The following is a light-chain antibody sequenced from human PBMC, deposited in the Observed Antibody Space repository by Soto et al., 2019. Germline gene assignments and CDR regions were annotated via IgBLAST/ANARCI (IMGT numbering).Light chain of an antibody. CDR1: QSVDWY. CDR2: DKS. Sequence: EIVLTQSPATLYLSPGDRATLSCRASQSVDWYVAWYQQKPGQAPRLLIFDKSSRAPGVPARFSGSGTGTDFTLTINSLQSEDFGVYYCHQYNNWPPSTFGQGTRLEMK. V-gene: IGKV3-11*01. CDR3: HQYNNWPPST. J-gene: IGKJ5*01.